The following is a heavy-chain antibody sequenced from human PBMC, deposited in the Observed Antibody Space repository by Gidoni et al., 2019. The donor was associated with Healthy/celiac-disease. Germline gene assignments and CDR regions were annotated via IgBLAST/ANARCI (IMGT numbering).Heavy chain of an antibody. CDR3: AKDMTYSSSTGSGFDY. CDR2: ISWYGGSI. CDR1: GFTFDDYA. D-gene: IGHD6-6*01. V-gene: IGHV3-9*01. Sequence: EVQLVESGGGVVQPGRSLRLSCAASGFTFDDYAMHWVRQATGKGLGWVSGISWYGGSIVYADSVKGRFTISRDNAKNSLYLQMNSLRAEDTALYYCAKDMTYSSSTGSGFDYWGQGTLVTVSS. J-gene: IGHJ4*02.